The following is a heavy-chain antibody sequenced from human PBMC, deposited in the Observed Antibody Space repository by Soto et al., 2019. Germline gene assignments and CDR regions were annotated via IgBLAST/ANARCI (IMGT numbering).Heavy chain of an antibody. CDR3: ARYGGDDGLRFDP. V-gene: IGHV4-30-4*02. CDR1: GGSISSGDYY. Sequence: SETLSLTCTVSGGSISSGDYYWSWIRQPPGKGLEWIGYIFYSGSTYYNPSLKSRVTISVDTSRSQLCLPLSSVCIAVRGVYYCARYGGDDGLRFDPWGEGTQVRVSS. J-gene: IGHJ5*02. D-gene: IGHD5-12*01. CDR2: IFYSGST.